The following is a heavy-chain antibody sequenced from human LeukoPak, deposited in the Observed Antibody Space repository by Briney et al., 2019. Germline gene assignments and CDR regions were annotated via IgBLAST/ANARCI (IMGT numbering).Heavy chain of an antibody. CDR2: IYYSGST. V-gene: IGHV4-30-4*08. CDR3: ARLYYYDSSGPHYYMDV. D-gene: IGHD3-22*01. Sequence: PSQTLSLTCTVSGGSISSGDYYWSWIRQRPGKGLEWIGYIYYSGSTYQNPSLKSRITISVDTSKNQFSLKLSSVTAADTAVYYCARLYYYDSSGPHYYMDVWGKGITVTVSS. J-gene: IGHJ6*03. CDR1: GGSISSGDYY.